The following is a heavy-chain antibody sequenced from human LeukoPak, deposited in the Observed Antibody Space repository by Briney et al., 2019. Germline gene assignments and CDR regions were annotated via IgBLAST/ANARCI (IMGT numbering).Heavy chain of an antibody. Sequence: ASVKVSCKASGGTFSSYAISWVRQAPGQGLEWMGGIIPIFGTANYAQKFQGRVTITTDESTSTAYMELSSLRSEDTAVYYCARDADGDYARSWFDPWGQGTLVTVSS. CDR2: IIPIFGTA. CDR1: GGTFSSYA. V-gene: IGHV1-69*05. D-gene: IGHD4-17*01. CDR3: ARDADGDYARSWFDP. J-gene: IGHJ5*02.